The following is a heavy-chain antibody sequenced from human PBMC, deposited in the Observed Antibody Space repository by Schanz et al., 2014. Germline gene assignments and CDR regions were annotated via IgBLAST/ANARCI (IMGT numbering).Heavy chain of an antibody. Sequence: EVQLVESGGGLVKPGGSLRLSCGVSGFTASSHSMNWVRQAPGKGLEWVSYVSRSTPDIYYADSVKGRFTISRDNSKNTLYLQMNSLRAEDTAVYYCAKGRFGELSAFDIWGQGTMVT. CDR2: VSRSTPDI. CDR3: AKGRFGELSAFDI. V-gene: IGHV3-21*02. CDR1: GFTASSHS. J-gene: IGHJ3*02. D-gene: IGHD3-10*01.